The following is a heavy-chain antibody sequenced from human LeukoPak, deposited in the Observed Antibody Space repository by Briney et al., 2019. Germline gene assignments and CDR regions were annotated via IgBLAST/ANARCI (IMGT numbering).Heavy chain of an antibody. J-gene: IGHJ5*02. V-gene: IGHV1-24*01. D-gene: IGHD3-22*01. CDR2: FDPEDGET. CDR1: GYTLTELS. Sequence: WASVKVSCKVSGYTLTELSMHWVRQAPGKGHEWMGGFDPEDGETIYAQKFQGRVTMTEDTSTDTAYMELSSLRSEDTAVYYCATKYDSSGYYGGANWFDPWGQGTLVTVSS. CDR3: ATKYDSSGYYGGANWFDP.